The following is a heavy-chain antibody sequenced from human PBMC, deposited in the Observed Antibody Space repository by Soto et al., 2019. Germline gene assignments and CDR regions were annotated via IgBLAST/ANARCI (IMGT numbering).Heavy chain of an antibody. CDR3: ARDSRVANYDFWSGYPDRAFDI. Sequence: SETLSLTCTVSGGSISSGGYYWSWIRQHPGKGLEWIGYIYYSGSTYYNPSLKSRVTISVDTSKNQFSLKLSSVTAADTAVYYCARDSRVANYDFWSGYPDRAFDIWGQGTAVTV. J-gene: IGHJ3*02. V-gene: IGHV4-31*03. D-gene: IGHD3-3*01. CDR2: IYYSGST. CDR1: GGSISSGGYY.